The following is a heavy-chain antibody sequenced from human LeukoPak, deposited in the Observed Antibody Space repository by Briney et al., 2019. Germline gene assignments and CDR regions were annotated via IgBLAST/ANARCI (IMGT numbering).Heavy chain of an antibody. Sequence: LQTLSLTCNVSGGSISSGDYYWSWIRQPPGKGLEWIAYMYYSGSTYYNPSLKSRVTMSEDTSKNQLSLKLSSVTAADTAVYYCARPYYYDSRIDPWGQGILVTVSS. D-gene: IGHD3-22*01. CDR1: GGSISSGDYY. J-gene: IGHJ5*02. V-gene: IGHV4-30-4*01. CDR2: MYYSGST. CDR3: ARPYYYDSRIDP.